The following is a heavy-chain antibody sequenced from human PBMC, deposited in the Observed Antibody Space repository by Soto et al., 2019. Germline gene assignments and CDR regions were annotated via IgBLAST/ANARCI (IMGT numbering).Heavy chain of an antibody. CDR1: GFSLTTSGVG. D-gene: IGHD3-3*01. V-gene: IGHV2-5*02. J-gene: IGHJ4*02. Sequence: QITLNESGPTVVRPTETLTLTCRCSGFSLTTSGVGVGWIRQSPRKAPEGLALSYWDDDKRYSASLKSRLTITKDTSKNQVVLTVSDLDPTDTATYYCAHRVLRTVFGLVTTTAIYFDFWGQGTPVAVSS. CDR3: AHRVLRTVFGLVTTTAIYFDF. CDR2: SYWDDDK.